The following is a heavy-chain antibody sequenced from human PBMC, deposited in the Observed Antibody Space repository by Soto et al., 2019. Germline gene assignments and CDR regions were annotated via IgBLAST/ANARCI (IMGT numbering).Heavy chain of an antibody. CDR3: AGGSGWISDS. CDR1: GFTFSPYW. D-gene: IGHD6-19*01. V-gene: IGHV3-7*05. CDR2: IKDDGGDE. Sequence: EVQLVESGGGLVQPGGSLRLSCAVSGFTFSPYWMSWVRQAPGKGLQWVAIIKDDGGDEHYLEAVRGRFTISRHNAKKSLYLAMDSLRVEDTAVYYCAGGSGWISDSWGQGTLVTVSS. J-gene: IGHJ4*02.